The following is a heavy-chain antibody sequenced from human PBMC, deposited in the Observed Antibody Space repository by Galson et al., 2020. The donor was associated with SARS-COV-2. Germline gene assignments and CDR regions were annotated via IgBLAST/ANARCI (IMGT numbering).Heavy chain of an antibody. J-gene: IGHJ3*02. CDR2: IYYSGST. CDR3: ARVISGPDDAFDI. V-gene: IGHV4-61*01. Sequence: SQTLSLTCTVSGGSVSSGSYYWSWIRQPPGKGLEWIGYIYYSGSTNYNPSLKSRVTISVDTSKNQFSLKLSSVTAADTAVYYCARVISGPDDAFDIWGQGTMVTVSS. CDR1: GGSVSSGSYY. D-gene: IGHD5-12*01.